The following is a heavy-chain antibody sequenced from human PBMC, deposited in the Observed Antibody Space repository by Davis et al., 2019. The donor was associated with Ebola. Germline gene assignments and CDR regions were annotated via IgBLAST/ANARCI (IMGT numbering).Heavy chain of an antibody. D-gene: IGHD1-26*01. CDR3: AKEYGSSGSSFQSFFDF. J-gene: IGHJ4*02. Sequence: PGGSLRLSCTASGFTFSSFAMTWVRQAPGRGLEWVSTTNYYGEDYADSVRGRFTISRDNSWNTLYLQMTSLRDEDTAVYYCAKEYGSSGSSFQSFFDFWGQGTLVTVSA. CDR1: GFTFSSFA. CDR2: TNYYGE. V-gene: IGHV3-23*01.